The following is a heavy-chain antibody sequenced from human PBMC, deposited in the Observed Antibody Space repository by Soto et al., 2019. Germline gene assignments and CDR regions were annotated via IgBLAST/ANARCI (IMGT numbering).Heavy chain of an antibody. V-gene: IGHV1-58*01. CDR1: GFTFTSSA. Sequence: ASVKVSCKASGFTFTSSAVQWVRQARGQRLEWIGWIVVGSGNTNYAQKFQERVTITRDTSTSTAYMELSSLRSEDTAVYYCAADAPAGSSGYYLQFDYWGQGTLVTVSS. CDR2: IVVGSGNT. CDR3: AADAPAGSSGYYLQFDY. D-gene: IGHD3-22*01. J-gene: IGHJ4*02.